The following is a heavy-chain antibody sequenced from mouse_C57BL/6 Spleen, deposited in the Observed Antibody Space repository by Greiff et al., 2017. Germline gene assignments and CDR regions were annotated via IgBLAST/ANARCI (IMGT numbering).Heavy chain of an antibody. CDR1: GYAFSSSW. V-gene: IGHV1-82*01. J-gene: IGHJ4*01. CDR2: IYPGGGVT. Sequence: VQLQQSGPELVKPGASVKISCKASGYAFSSSWMTWVKQRPGKGLEWIGRIYPGGGVTNYNGKFKGKATLTANKSSSTTYMQLSCRTSEDSAVYVCASDSDCANAMDCWGKGTSVTVS. CDR3: ASDSDCANAMDC. D-gene: IGHD2-4*01.